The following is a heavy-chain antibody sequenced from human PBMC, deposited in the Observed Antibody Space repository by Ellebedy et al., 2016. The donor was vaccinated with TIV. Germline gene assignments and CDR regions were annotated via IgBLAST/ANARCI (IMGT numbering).Heavy chain of an antibody. CDR3: ARARSRYCSSGTCYGTYLYYGMDV. J-gene: IGHJ6*02. V-gene: IGHV3-74*01. CDR1: GFTFSDYW. D-gene: IGHD2-2*01. CDR2: INSDGSTI. Sequence: PGGSLRLSCAASGFTFSDYWMHWVRQVPGKGLQWVSRINSDGSTIYYADSVKGRFTISRDNAKDTLFLQMNSLRVEDTAVYYCARARSRYCSSGTCYGTYLYYGMDVWGQGTTVTVSS.